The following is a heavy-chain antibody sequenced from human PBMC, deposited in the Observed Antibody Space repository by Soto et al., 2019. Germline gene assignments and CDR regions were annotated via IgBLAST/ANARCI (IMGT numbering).Heavy chain of an antibody. J-gene: IGHJ5*02. CDR2: ISGSGGST. V-gene: IGHV3-23*01. D-gene: IGHD2-21*02. Sequence: EVQLLESGGGLVQPGGSLRLSCAASGFTFSSYAMSWVRQAPGKGLEWVSAISGSGGSTYYADSVKGRFTISRDNSKNTLYLQMNSLRAEDTAVYYCAKDPAAYCGGDCWRQFDPWGQGTLVTVSS. CDR1: GFTFSSYA. CDR3: AKDPAAYCGGDCWRQFDP.